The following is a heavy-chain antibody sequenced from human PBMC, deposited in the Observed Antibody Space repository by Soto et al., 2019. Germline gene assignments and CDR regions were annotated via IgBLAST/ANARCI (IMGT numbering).Heavy chain of an antibody. V-gene: IGHV1-69*13. CDR1: GGTFSSYA. CDR2: IIPIFGTA. J-gene: IGHJ4*02. Sequence: ASLKVSCKASGGTFSSYAISWVRQAPGQGLEWMGGIIPIFGTANYAQKFQGRVTITADESTSTAYMELSSLRSEDTAVYYCARNRRGYSYGPFDYWGQGTLVTVSS. D-gene: IGHD5-18*01. CDR3: ARNRRGYSYGPFDY.